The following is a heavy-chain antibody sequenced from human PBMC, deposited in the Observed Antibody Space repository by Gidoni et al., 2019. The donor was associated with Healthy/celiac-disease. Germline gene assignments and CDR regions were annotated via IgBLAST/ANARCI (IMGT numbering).Heavy chain of an antibody. CDR3: ARQLQLWSWGQIDY. CDR2: INHNGST. D-gene: IGHD5-18*01. Sequence: QVQLQQWGAGLLKPAETLSRTCAVYGGSFSGYSWSWIRQPPGKGLEGIGEINHNGSTNYNPSLKSRVTISVDTSKNQFSLKLSSVTAADTAVYYCARQLQLWSWGQIDYWGQGTLVTVSS. J-gene: IGHJ4*02. V-gene: IGHV4-34*01. CDR1: GGSFSGYS.